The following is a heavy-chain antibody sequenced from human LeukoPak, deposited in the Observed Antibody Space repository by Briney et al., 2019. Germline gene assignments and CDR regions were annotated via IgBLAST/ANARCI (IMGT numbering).Heavy chain of an antibody. Sequence: SETLSLTCAVSGYSISSGYYWGWIRQPPGKGLEWIGSIYHSGSTYYNPSLKRRVTISVDTSKNQFSLKLSSVTAADTAVYYCARDCVRGWFDPWGQGTLVTVSS. CDR3: ARDCVRGWFDP. CDR2: IYHSGST. D-gene: IGHD3-10*02. V-gene: IGHV4-38-2*02. J-gene: IGHJ5*02. CDR1: GYSISSGYY.